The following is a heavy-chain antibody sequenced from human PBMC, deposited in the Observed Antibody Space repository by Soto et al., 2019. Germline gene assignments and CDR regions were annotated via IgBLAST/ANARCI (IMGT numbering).Heavy chain of an antibody. CDR3: AKDPEWELPKYYFDY. V-gene: IGHV3-23*01. J-gene: IGHJ4*02. CDR1: GITFRNYA. Sequence: PGGSLRLSCAASGITFRNYAMSWVCQAPGKGLEWVSTISGSGGSTYYADSVRGRFTISRDNSKNTLYLQMNSLRAEDTAVYYCAKDPEWELPKYYFDYWGQGTLVTVSS. D-gene: IGHD1-26*01. CDR2: ISGSGGST.